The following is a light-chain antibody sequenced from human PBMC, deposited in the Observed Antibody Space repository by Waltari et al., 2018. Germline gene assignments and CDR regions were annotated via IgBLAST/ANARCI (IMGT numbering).Light chain of an antibody. Sequence: QSALTQPASVSGSPGQSITISCTGTSSDVGVYNYVSWYQQHPGKAPKLMIYDVTKRPSGVSDSFSGSKSGNTASLTISGLQAEDEADYYCCSYAGSSTLVFGGGTKLTVL. V-gene: IGLV2-23*02. CDR2: DVT. CDR3: CSYAGSSTLV. J-gene: IGLJ2*01. CDR1: SSDVGVYNY.